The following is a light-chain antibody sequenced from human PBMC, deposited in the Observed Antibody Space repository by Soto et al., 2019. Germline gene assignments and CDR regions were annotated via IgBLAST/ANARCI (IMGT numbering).Light chain of an antibody. Sequence: DIVMTQSPDSLAVSLGGRATVNCKSSQTVLSTSNNWNYLAWYQLKPGQPPRLLIYWASTRKSGVPDRFSGSGSGTNFTLTINSLQAEDVAVYYCQQYDNTPYTFCRGTKLEI. J-gene: IGKJ2*01. V-gene: IGKV4-1*01. CDR1: QTVLSTSNNWNY. CDR3: QQYDNTPYT. CDR2: WAS.